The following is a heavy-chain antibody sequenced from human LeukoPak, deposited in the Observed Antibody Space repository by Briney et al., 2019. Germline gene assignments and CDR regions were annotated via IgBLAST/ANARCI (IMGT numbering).Heavy chain of an antibody. Sequence: GASVKVSCKASGYTFTGYYIHWVRQAPGQGLEWMGWINPNSRGTNYAQKFQGRVTMTRDTSISTAYMELSRLGSDDTAVYYCARRGAVPVEYLQYWAQGTLVTVSS. CDR3: ARRGAVPVEYLQY. J-gene: IGHJ1*01. CDR1: GYTFTGYY. V-gene: IGHV1-2*02. D-gene: IGHD6-19*01. CDR2: INPNSRGT.